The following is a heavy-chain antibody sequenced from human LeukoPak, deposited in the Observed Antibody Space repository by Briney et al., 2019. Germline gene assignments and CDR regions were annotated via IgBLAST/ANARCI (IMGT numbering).Heavy chain of an antibody. V-gene: IGHV1-2*02. CDR2: INPNSGGT. CDR1: GYTFTGYY. D-gene: IGHD3-10*01. J-gene: IGHJ6*03. Sequence: ASVTVSCKASGYTFTGYYMHWVRQAPGQGLEWMGWINPNSGGTNYAQKFQGRVTMTRNTSISTAYMELSSLRSEDTAVYYCARMVRGVKLYYYYYMDVWGKGTTVTISS. CDR3: ARMVRGVKLYYYYYMDV.